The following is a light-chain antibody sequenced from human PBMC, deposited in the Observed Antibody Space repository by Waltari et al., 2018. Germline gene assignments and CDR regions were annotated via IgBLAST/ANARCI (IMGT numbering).Light chain of an antibody. CDR2: DVR. Sequence: QSALTQPRSVSGSPGQSVTISCTGTSSYVGGYNYVSWYQQFPGEAPKLMSYDVRKRPSGVPGRFSGSKSGNTASLTISGLQAEDEADYYCCSYAGTYPVAFGGGTKLTVL. CDR3: CSYAGTYPVA. CDR1: SSYVGGYNY. J-gene: IGLJ2*01. V-gene: IGLV2-11*01.